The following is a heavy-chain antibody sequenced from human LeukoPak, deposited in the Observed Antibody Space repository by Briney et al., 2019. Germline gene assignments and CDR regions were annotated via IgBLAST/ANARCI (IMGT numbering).Heavy chain of an antibody. J-gene: IGHJ4*02. D-gene: IGHD3-22*01. Sequence: PSETLSLTCAVYGGSFSGYYWSWIRQPPGKGLEWIGEINHSGSTNYNPSLKSRVTISVDTSKNQFSLKLSSVTAADTAVYYCARGMLRLYYYDSSGYGLDYWGQGTLVTVSS. CDR2: INHSGST. CDR1: GGSFSGYY. CDR3: ARGMLRLYYYDSSGYGLDY. V-gene: IGHV4-34*01.